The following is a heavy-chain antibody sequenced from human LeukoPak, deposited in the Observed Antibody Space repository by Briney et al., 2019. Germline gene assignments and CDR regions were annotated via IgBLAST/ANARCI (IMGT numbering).Heavy chain of an antibody. CDR3: ARVRGFLDY. V-gene: IGHV4-38-2*01. CDR1: GYSINSGHY. J-gene: IGHJ4*02. D-gene: IGHD3-10*01. Sequence: SETLSLTCAVSGYSINSGHYWGWIRQPPGKGLEWIGSGYYSGTTHYNPSLKSRVSISVDTSKNQFALKLSSVTAADTAVYFCARVRGFLDYRGQGTLVTVSS. CDR2: GYYSGTT.